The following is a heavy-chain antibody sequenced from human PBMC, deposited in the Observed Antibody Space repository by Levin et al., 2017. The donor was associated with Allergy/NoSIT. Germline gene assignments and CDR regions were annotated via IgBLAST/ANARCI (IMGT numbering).Heavy chain of an antibody. D-gene: IGHD5-18*01. J-gene: IGHJ4*02. V-gene: IGHV4-30-2*01. Sequence: SETLSLTCAVSGGSISSGGYSWSWIRQPPGKGLECIGNIYLSGSSYYNPSLKSRVTISVDRSKNQFSLNLSPVTAADTAGYYCASVAGYSYGYYVDYWGQRTLVTVSS. CDR3: ASVAGYSYGYYVDY. CDR2: IYLSGSS. CDR1: GGSISSGGYS.